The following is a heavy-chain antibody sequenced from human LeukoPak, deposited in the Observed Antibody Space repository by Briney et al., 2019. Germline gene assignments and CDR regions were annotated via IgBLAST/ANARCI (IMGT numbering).Heavy chain of an antibody. D-gene: IGHD3-10*01. J-gene: IGHJ3*02. V-gene: IGHV3-30*02. CDR3: AKEGDYYGSGSYRDGFDI. CDR2: IRYDGINK. CDR1: GFTFSNYG. Sequence: PGGSLRLSCAASGFTFSNYGMHWVRQAPGKGLEWVAFIRYDGINKYYADSVKGRFTISRDSFENTLYLQMNSLRPEDTAVYYCAKEGDYYGSGSYRDGFDIWGQGTRATVSS.